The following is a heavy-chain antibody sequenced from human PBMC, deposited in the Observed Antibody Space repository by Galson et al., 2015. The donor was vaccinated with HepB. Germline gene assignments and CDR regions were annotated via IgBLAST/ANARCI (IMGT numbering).Heavy chain of an antibody. D-gene: IGHD4-17*01. CDR3: AIYGDPGFDY. J-gene: IGHJ4*02. Sequence: SLRLSCAASGFTFGSYSMNWVRQAPGLGLEWVSSISSNGGYIYYADSVKGRFTISRDNAKNSLYLQMNSLRAEDTAVYYCAIYGDPGFDYWGQGTLVTVSS. CDR2: ISSNGGYI. V-gene: IGHV3-21*01. CDR1: GFTFGSYS.